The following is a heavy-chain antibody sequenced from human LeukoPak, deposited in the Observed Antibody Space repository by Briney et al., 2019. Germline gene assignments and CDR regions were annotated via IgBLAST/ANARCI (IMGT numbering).Heavy chain of an antibody. V-gene: IGHV4-34*01. CDR2: INHSGST. CDR3: ARGKGCSGGSCYTNKIWFDP. D-gene: IGHD2-15*01. J-gene: IGHJ5*02. CDR1: GGSSSGYY. Sequence: PSETLSLTCAVYGGSSSGYYWSWIRQPPGKGLEWIGEINHSGSTNYNPSLKSRVTISVDTSKNQFSLKLSSVTAADTAVYYCARGKGCSGGSCYTNKIWFDPWGQGTLVTVSS.